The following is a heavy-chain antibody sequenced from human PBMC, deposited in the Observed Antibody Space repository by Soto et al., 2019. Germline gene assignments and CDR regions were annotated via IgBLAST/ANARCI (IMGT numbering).Heavy chain of an antibody. CDR2: TYYKSKWYN. D-gene: IGHD1-1*01. CDR3: ARDTTAKGSYFDY. CDR1: GYSVSSNSVA. Sequence: PSQTLSLTCAMSGYSVSSNSVAWNWIMQSPSRGLEWLGRTYYKSKWYNDYAVSVKSRITINPDTSKNQFSLQLNSVTPEDTAVYYCARDTTAKGSYFDYWGQGTLVTVSS. J-gene: IGHJ4*02. V-gene: IGHV6-1*01.